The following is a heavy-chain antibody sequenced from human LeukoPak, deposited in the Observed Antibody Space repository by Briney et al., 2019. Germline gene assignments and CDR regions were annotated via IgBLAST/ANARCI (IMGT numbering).Heavy chain of an antibody. V-gene: IGHV3-74*01. CDR1: GFTFISYW. CDR3: ARGHHYYDNSAYYY. Sequence: GGSLRLSCAASGFTFISYWMHWVRQAPGKGLVWVSRINSEGSTTSYAASVKGRFTISRDTAKNTLYLQMNSLRAEDTAVYYCARGHHYYDNSAYYYWGQGTLVTVSS. J-gene: IGHJ4*02. D-gene: IGHD3-22*01. CDR2: INSEGSTT.